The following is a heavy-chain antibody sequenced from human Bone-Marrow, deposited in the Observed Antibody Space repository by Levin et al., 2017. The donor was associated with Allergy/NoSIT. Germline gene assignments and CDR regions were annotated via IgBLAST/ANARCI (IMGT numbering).Heavy chain of an antibody. D-gene: IGHD2-15*01. J-gene: IGHJ3*02. CDR1: GFMVSRNH. Sequence: GESLKISCAASGFMVSRNHMNWVRQAPGKGLEWVSVILSGGETDYADSVKGRFTISRDSSKNTLHLQMNSLRAEDSAIYYCVRPCSGGSCYSDAFDIWGQGTVVTVSS. V-gene: IGHV3-53*01. CDR2: ILSGGET. CDR3: VRPCSGGSCYSDAFDI.